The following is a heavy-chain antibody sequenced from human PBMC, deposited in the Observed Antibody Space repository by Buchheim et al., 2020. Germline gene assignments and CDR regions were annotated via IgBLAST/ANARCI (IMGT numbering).Heavy chain of an antibody. J-gene: IGHJ4*02. CDR3: ARDPGEGATFLFDY. CDR1: GFTFSTYG. CDR2: ISYDGSNK. Sequence: VQLVESGGGVVQPGRSLRLSCAASGFTFSTYGIHWVRQAPGKGLEWVAVISYDGSNKYYTDSVKGRFTISRDNSKNTLYLQMNSLRAEDTAVYYCARDPGEGATFLFDYWGQGTL. D-gene: IGHD1-26*01. V-gene: IGHV3-30*03.